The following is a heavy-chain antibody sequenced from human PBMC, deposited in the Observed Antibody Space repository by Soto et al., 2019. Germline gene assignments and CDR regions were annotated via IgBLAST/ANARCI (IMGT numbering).Heavy chain of an antibody. D-gene: IGHD2-2*01. CDR2: IWYDGSNK. CDR1: GFTFSSYG. V-gene: IGHV3-33*01. CDR3: ARDMAVVVTAAMAIDY. J-gene: IGHJ4*02. Sequence: QVQLVESGGGVVQPGRSLRLSCAASGFTFSSYGMHWVRQAPGKGLEWVSVIWYDGSNKYYADSVKGRFTISRDKSKNTLYLQMNSLRAEDRAVYYCARDMAVVVTAAMAIDYWGQGTLVIVSS.